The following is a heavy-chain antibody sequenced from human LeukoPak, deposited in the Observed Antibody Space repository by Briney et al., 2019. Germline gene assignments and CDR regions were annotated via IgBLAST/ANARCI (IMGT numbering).Heavy chain of an antibody. J-gene: IGHJ3*02. CDR1: GGTFSSYA. V-gene: IGHV1-69*13. Sequence: SVKVSCKASGGTFSSYAISWVRQAPGQGLEWMGGIIPIFGTANYAQKFQGRVTITADESTGTAYMELSSLRSEDTAVYYCADGSRYCSGGSCPDAFDIWGQGTMVTVSS. CDR3: ADGSRYCSGGSCPDAFDI. CDR2: IIPIFGTA. D-gene: IGHD2-15*01.